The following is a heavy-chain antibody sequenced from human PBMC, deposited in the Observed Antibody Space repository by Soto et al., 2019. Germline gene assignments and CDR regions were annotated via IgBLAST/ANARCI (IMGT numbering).Heavy chain of an antibody. Sequence: EVQLVESGGGLVQSGGSLRLSCAASGFTFSSYWMSWVRQGPGKGPEWVANIKQDGSEIYYVDSVKGRFTISRDNAKSSLYLQKTSLRAEDTAVYHCAISISAIPGNSWGQGTLVTVSS. CDR2: IKQDGSEI. J-gene: IGHJ4*02. V-gene: IGHV3-7*05. CDR1: GFTFSSYW. CDR3: AISISAIPGNS. D-gene: IGHD2-2*01.